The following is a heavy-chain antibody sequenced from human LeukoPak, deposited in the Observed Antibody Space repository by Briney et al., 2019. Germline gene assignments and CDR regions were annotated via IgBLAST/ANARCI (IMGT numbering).Heavy chain of an antibody. V-gene: IGHV3-48*01. CDR3: ARDHVAASLDY. CDR1: GFTFSSYS. D-gene: IGHD6-19*01. CDR2: ISSSSSTI. J-gene: IGHJ4*02. Sequence: LPGGSLRLSCAASGFTFSSYSMNWVRQAPGKGLEWVSYISSSSSTIYYADSVKGRFTISRDNAKNSLYLQVNSLRAEDTAVYYCARDHVAASLDYWGQGTLVTVSS.